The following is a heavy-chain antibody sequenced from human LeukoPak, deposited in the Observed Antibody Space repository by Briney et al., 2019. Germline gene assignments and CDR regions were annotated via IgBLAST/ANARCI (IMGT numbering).Heavy chain of an antibody. CDR3: AKNYYYYGMDV. Sequence: SETLSLTGTVSGASINSYFWGWIRQSPGRGLEWIGYIHYTGNTNYNPSLKSRVNISLDTSKKQFSLKLYSVTAADTAVYYCAKNYYYYGMDVWGKGTTVTVSS. J-gene: IGHJ6*04. CDR1: GASINSYF. V-gene: IGHV4-59*01. CDR2: IHYTGNT.